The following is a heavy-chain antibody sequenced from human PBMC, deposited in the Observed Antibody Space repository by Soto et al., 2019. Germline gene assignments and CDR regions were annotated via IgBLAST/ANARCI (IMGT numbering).Heavy chain of an antibody. D-gene: IGHD2-21*01. V-gene: IGHV4-39*07. J-gene: IGHJ6*02. CDR3: AREGALLFGGNSVYYDTVAV. CDR1: GGSISSSSYY. CDR2: IYYSGSS. Sequence: SETLSLTCTVSGGSISSSSYYWGWIRQPPGKGLEWIGSIYYSGSSYYNPSLKSRVAISIDTSKNQFSLYLSSVTAADTAVYYCAREGALLFGGNSVYYDTVAVWGQGTTVTVSS.